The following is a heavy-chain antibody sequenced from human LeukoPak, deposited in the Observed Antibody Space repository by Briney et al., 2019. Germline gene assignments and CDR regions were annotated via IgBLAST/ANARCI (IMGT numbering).Heavy chain of an antibody. CDR1: GYTFTSYA. Sequence: ASVKVSCKASGYTFTSYAMHWVRQAPGQRLEWMGWINAGNGNTKYSQKFQGRVTITRDTSASTAYMELSSLRSEATAVYYCARVGGSGSYYNFDYWGQGTLVTVSS. J-gene: IGHJ4*02. D-gene: IGHD3-10*01. CDR2: INAGNGNT. CDR3: ARVGGSGSYYNFDY. V-gene: IGHV1-3*01.